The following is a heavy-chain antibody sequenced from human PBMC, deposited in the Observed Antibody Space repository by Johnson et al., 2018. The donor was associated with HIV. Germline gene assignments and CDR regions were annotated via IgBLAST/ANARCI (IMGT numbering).Heavy chain of an antibody. J-gene: IGHJ3*02. CDR2: VRLDGSAK. Sequence: QVQLVESGGGVVQPGESLRLSCAASGFTFSSHGMHWVRQAPGKGLEWVAYVRLDGSAKYYADSVMGRFTISRDNSKNTLYLQMNSLRPEDTALYYCVKDLSSGYYTDALHIWGQVTMVTVSS. CDR3: VKDLSSGYYTDALHI. CDR1: GFTFSSHG. D-gene: IGHD6-25*01. V-gene: IGHV3-30*02.